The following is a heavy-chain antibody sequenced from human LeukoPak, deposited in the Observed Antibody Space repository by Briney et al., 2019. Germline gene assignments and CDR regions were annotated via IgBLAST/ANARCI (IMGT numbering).Heavy chain of an antibody. J-gene: IGHJ3*02. CDR1: GFTFSSYS. Sequence: PGGSLRLSCAASGFTFSSYSMNWVRQAPGKGLEWVSAISGSGGSTYYADSVKGRFTISRDNSKSTLYLQMNSLRAEDTAVYYCAKGNYYDSSGYLGAFDIWGQGTMVTVSS. CDR3: AKGNYYDSSGYLGAFDI. D-gene: IGHD3-22*01. V-gene: IGHV3-23*01. CDR2: ISGSGGST.